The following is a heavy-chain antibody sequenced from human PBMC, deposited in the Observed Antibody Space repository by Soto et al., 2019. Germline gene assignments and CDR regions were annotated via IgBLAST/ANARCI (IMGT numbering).Heavy chain of an antibody. CDR2: INHSGST. CDR3: ARLLYSWYTQSFDC. V-gene: IGHV4-34*01. D-gene: IGHD2-2*02. Sequence: PSETLSLTFAVYGGSFSGYYWSWIRQPPGKGLEWIGEINHSGSTNYNPSLKSRVTISVDTSKNQFSLKLSSVTAADTAVYYCARLLYSWYTQSFDCWGQGTLVTVSS. CDR1: GGSFSGYY. J-gene: IGHJ4*02.